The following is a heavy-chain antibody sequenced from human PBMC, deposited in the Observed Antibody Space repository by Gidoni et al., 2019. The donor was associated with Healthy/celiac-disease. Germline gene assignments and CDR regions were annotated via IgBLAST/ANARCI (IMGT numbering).Heavy chain of an antibody. V-gene: IGHV3-30*04. CDR1: GFTFSSYA. Sequence: QVQLVESGGGVVQPGRSLRRSFAASGFTFSSYAMHWVRQAPGQGLEWVAVISYDGSNKYYADSVKGRFTISRDNSKNTLYLQMNSLRAEDTAVYYCARVPYSSSSRNGMDVWGQGTTVTVSS. D-gene: IGHD6-6*01. J-gene: IGHJ6*02. CDR3: ARVPYSSSSRNGMDV. CDR2: ISYDGSNK.